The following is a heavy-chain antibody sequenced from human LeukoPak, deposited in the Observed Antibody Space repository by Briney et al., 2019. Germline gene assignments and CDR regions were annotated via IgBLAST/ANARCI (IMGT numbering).Heavy chain of an antibody. CDR2: IYSSGST. D-gene: IGHD2-2*01. J-gene: IGHJ6*03. CDR3: ARAVSDQYYMDV. CDR1: GGSISYYY. Sequence: PSETLSLTCTVSGGSISYYYWSWIRQPAGKGREWIGRIYSSGSTKYTPSLTSRVSMSVDTSKNQFSLKVSSVTAADTAVYYCARAVSDQYYMDVWGKGTTVTVSS. V-gene: IGHV4-4*07.